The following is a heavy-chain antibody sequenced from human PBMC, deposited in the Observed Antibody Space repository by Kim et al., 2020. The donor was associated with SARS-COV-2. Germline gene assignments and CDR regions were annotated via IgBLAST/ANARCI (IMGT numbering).Heavy chain of an antibody. J-gene: IGHJ4*02. CDR3: ARWAGNRKGGYCLDY. D-gene: IGHD2-21*01. Sequence: GGSLRLSCAVSGSPFSTHGMHWVRQAPGKGLEWVAVISDDGSVKDYTDSVKGRFIVSKDNAKNTLYLQMDYLRAEDTAVYYCARWAGNRKGGYCLDYWGQGPRVTVSS. CDR2: ISDDGSVK. V-gene: IGHV3-30*12. CDR1: GSPFSTHG.